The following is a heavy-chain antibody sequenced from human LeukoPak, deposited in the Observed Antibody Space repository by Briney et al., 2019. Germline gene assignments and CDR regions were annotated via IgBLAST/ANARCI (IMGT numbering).Heavy chain of an antibody. CDR1: GFTLSNYW. V-gene: IGHV3-7*05. CDR3: VSDRDEFSCSHYY. CDR2: IDQDGSER. D-gene: IGHD2-2*01. Sequence: PGGSLRLSCAVSGFTLSNYWMSWVRQPPGKGLEWVANIDQDGSERHYVSSVRGRFTISRDNAKKSLYLQMNSLRAEDTAVHYCVSDRDEFSCSHYYWGQGTLVTVSS. J-gene: IGHJ4*02.